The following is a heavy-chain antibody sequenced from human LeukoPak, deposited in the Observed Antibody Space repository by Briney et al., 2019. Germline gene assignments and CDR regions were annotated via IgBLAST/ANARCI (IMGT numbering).Heavy chain of an antibody. CDR1: GFTFSTYW. V-gene: IGHV3-7*04. CDR2: IHQDGNEK. CDR3: ARGDDFSGDY. D-gene: IGHD2-21*02. J-gene: IGHJ4*02. Sequence: PGGSLRLSCAASGFTFSTYWMSWVRQAPGKGLEWVANIHQDGNEKYYVDSVEGRFTISRDNAKNSLFLQMSNLRFEDSAVYYCARGDDFSGDYWGQGTLVTVSS.